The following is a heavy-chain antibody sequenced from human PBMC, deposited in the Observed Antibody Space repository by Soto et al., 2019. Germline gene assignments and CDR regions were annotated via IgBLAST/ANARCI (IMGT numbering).Heavy chain of an antibody. J-gene: IGHJ6*02. CDR3: ARGTLGYCSSTSCYNDYYYYGMDV. CDR1: GGTFSSYA. Sequence: QVQLVQSGAEVKKPGSSVKVSCKASGGTFSSYAISWVRQAPGQGLEWMGGIIPIFGTANYAQKFQGRVTITADKSTSAAYMELSSLRSEDTALYDCARGTLGYCSSTSCYNDYYYYGMDVWGQGTAVTVSS. CDR2: IIPIFGTA. V-gene: IGHV1-69*06. D-gene: IGHD2-2*02.